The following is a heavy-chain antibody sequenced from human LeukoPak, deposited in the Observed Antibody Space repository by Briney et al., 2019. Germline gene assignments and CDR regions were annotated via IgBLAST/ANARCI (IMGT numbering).Heavy chain of an antibody. D-gene: IGHD3-10*01. Sequence: PSETLSLTCAVYGGSFSGYYWSWIRQPPGKGLEWIGEINHSGSTKYNPSLKSRVTISVDTSKNQFSLKLSSVTAADTAVYYCAILYGSGRYFDYWGQGTLVTVSS. CDR1: GGSFSGYY. J-gene: IGHJ4*02. CDR2: INHSGST. V-gene: IGHV4-34*01. CDR3: AILYGSGRYFDY.